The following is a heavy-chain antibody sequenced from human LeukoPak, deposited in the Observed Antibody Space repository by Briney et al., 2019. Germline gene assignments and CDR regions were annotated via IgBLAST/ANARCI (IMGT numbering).Heavy chain of an antibody. CDR3: ARGDSSSIYDAFDI. CDR2: ISSSCTYI. V-gene: IGHV3-21*01. D-gene: IGHD6-13*01. CDR1: GFTFSSYS. Sequence: NTGGSLRLSCAASGFTFSSYSMNWVRQAPGKGLEWVSFISSSCTYIYYADSVKGRFTISRDNAKSSLYLQMNSLRAEDTAVYYCARGDSSSIYDAFDIWGQGTMITVSS. J-gene: IGHJ3*02.